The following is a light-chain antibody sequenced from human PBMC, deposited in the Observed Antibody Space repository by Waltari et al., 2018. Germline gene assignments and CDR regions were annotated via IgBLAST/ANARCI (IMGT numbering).Light chain of an antibody. CDR3: ASRDASLTAWL. CDR2: RNN. V-gene: IGLV1-47*01. J-gene: IGLJ3*02. CDR1: NSNIGTNY. Sequence: QSVLTQPPSASGTPGQKLSVLCSGTNSNIGTNYVSWYQQFPETAPKLLIYRNNQRPSGVPARFSGSKSGTSASLAISGLRSEDEATYFCASRDASLTAWLFGGGTKLTVL.